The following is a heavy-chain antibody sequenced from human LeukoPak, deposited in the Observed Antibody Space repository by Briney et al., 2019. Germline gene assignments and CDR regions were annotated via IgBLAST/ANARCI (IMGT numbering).Heavy chain of an antibody. CDR3: AKDLRSQWLVHYFDY. J-gene: IGHJ4*02. CDR1: GFTFSSYA. D-gene: IGHD6-19*01. Sequence: GGSLRLSCAASGFTFSSYAMSWVRQAPGKGLEWVSAISGSGGSTYYADSVKGRFTISRDNSKNTLYLQMNSLRAEDTAVYYCAKDLRSQWLVHYFDYWGQGTLVTVSS. V-gene: IGHV3-23*01. CDR2: ISGSGGST.